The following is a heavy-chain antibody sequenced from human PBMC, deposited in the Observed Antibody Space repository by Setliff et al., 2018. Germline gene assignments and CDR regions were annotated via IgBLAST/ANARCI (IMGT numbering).Heavy chain of an antibody. D-gene: IGHD1-26*01. V-gene: IGHV4-61*02. J-gene: IGHJ4*02. CDR2: LHTSGTT. CDR3: ARDNTIVGATDY. Sequence: SQTLSLTCAVSGGSITSGSYYWSWIRQPAGEGLEWIGRLHTSGTTVYNPSLKGRVTISADTSTNHFSLKLTSVTAADTAVYYCARDNTIVGATDYWGQGALVTVSS. CDR1: GGSITSGSYY.